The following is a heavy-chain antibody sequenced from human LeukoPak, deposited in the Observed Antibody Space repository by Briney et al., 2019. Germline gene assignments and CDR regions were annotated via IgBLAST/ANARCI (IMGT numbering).Heavy chain of an antibody. CDR3: ARAVGGWFGVSNWFDP. CDR2: IYYSGST. D-gene: IGHD3-10*01. CDR1: GGSISSGGYY. J-gene: IGHJ5*02. V-gene: IGHV4-31*03. Sequence: SETLSLTCTVSGGSISSGGYYWSWIRQHPGKGLEWIGYIYYSGSTYYNPSLKSRVTISVDTSKNQFSLKLSSVTAADTAVYYCARAVGGWFGVSNWFDPWGQGTLVTVSS.